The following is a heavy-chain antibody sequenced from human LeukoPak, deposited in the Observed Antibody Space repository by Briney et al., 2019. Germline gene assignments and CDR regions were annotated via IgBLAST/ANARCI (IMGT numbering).Heavy chain of an antibody. CDR1: NGAVKNYY. CDR3: ATLVYSGSRYHFDT. V-gene: IGHV4-59*02. D-gene: IGHD1-26*01. Sequence: PSETLSLTCSVSNGAVKNYYWTWIRQPPGQGLVWIGNFLYSGTTTYRASLDSRLIISVDNSKNTVSLRLFSVTAADTAVYYCATLVYSGSRYHFDTWGQGTLVTVSS. J-gene: IGHJ4*02. CDR2: FLYSGTT.